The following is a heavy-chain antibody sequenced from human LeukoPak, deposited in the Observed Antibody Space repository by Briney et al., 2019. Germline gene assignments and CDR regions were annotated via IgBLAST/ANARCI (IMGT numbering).Heavy chain of an antibody. V-gene: IGHV3-7*01. CDR1: GFIVSNYC. J-gene: IGHJ4*02. CDR2: IKQDASET. D-gene: IGHD6-19*01. Sequence: GGSLRLSCAASGFIVSNYCMGWVRQAPGKGLEWVAYIKQDASETYYVDSVRGRFSISRDNAKNSLFLQMNSLRAEDTAVYYCATDPSGPSASSGWYYFDNWGQGTLVSVSS. CDR3: ATDPSGPSASSGWYYFDN.